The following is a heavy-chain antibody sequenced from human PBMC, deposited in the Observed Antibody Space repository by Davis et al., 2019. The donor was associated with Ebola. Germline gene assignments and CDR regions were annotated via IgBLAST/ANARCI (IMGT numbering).Heavy chain of an antibody. CDR2: IKQDGSEK. CDR1: GFTFSSYW. D-gene: IGHD6-6*01. Sequence: GGSLRLSCAASGFTFSSYWMSCVRQAPGKGLVWVANIKQDGSEKYYLDSVKGRFTISRDNAKNSLYLQMNSLRAEDTAVYYCARQEDSSETGALYYYYYGMDVWGQGTTVTVSS. J-gene: IGHJ6*02. V-gene: IGHV3-7*01. CDR3: ARQEDSSETGALYYYYYGMDV.